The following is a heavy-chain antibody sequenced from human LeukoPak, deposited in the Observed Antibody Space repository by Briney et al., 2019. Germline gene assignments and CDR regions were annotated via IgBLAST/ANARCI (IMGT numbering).Heavy chain of an antibody. CDR2: IIPIFGTA. D-gene: IGHD3-3*01. J-gene: IGHJ4*02. CDR1: GGTFTSYA. CDR3: AKYYDFWSGYPTDY. Sequence: SVKVCCKDSGGTFTSYAICWVRQAPGQGLEWMGGIIPIFGTANYAQKFQGRVTITADESTSTAYMELSSLRSEDTAVYYCAKYYDFWSGYPTDYWGQGTLVTVSS. V-gene: IGHV1-69*13.